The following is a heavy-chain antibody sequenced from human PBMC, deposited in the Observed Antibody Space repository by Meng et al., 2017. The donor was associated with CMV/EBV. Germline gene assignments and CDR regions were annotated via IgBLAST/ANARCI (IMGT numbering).Heavy chain of an antibody. CDR2: INWNGGST. D-gene: IGHD4-23*01. J-gene: IGHJ6*02. CDR3: ARRGYGGNPLRPPLDYYYYGMDV. Sequence: LSLTCAASGFTFDDYGMSWVRQAPGKGLEWVSGINWNGGSTGYADSVKGRFTISRDNAKNSLYLQMNSLRAEDTALYYCARRGYGGNPLRPPLDYYYYGMDVWGQGTTVTVSS. CDR1: GFTFDDYG. V-gene: IGHV3-20*04.